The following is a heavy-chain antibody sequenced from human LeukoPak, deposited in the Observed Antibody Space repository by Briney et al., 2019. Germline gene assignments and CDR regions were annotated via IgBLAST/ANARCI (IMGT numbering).Heavy chain of an antibody. J-gene: IGHJ4*02. V-gene: IGHV3-48*04. CDR2: IMRTADVT. CDR1: GFTFTSYT. Sequence: PGGSLRLSCAASGFTFTSYTMNWVRQAPGRGLEWISYIMRTADVTSYADSVEGRFTISRDNAKNSLYLQMNSLRAEDTAVYYCASLVGRDGYNFPIDYWGQGTLVTVSS. CDR3: ASLVGRDGYNFPIDY. D-gene: IGHD5-24*01.